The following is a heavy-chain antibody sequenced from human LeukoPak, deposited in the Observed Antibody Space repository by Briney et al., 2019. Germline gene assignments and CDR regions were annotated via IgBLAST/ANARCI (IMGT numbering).Heavy chain of an antibody. J-gene: IGHJ4*02. D-gene: IGHD2-15*01. Sequence: GRSLRLSCAASGFTFSSCGMHWVRQAPGKGLEWVSYISSSGSTIYYADSVKGRFTISRDNAKNSLYLQMNSLRAEDTAVYYCARDAARYCSGGSCYRCYWGQGTLVTVSS. CDR1: GFTFSSCG. CDR2: ISSSGSTI. CDR3: ARDAARYCSGGSCYRCY. V-gene: IGHV3-48*04.